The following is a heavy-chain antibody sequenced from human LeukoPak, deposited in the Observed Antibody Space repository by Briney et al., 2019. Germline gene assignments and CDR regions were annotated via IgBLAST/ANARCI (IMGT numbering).Heavy chain of an antibody. Sequence: ASMKVSCKAPGYTFINYGFSWVRQAPGQGLEGMGWISAYNGNTNYLQKFQGRVTMTTDTSTNTVYMELRSLRSDDTAVYYCARVSTNSRVAGYDPQWYFDLWGRGTPVTVSP. J-gene: IGHJ2*01. V-gene: IGHV1-18*04. D-gene: IGHD5-12*01. CDR3: ARVSTNSRVAGYDPQWYFDL. CDR2: ISAYNGNT. CDR1: GYTFINYG.